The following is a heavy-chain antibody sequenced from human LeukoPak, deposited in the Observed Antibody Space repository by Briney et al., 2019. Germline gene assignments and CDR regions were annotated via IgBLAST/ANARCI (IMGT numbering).Heavy chain of an antibody. CDR3: ARGMVRGVIMSYYYYYYMDV. D-gene: IGHD3-10*01. CDR2: ISGSGGST. V-gene: IGHV3-23*01. CDR1: GFTFSSYG. J-gene: IGHJ6*03. Sequence: GGSLRLSCAASGFTFSSYGMSWVRQAPGKGLEWVSAISGSGGSTYYADSVKGRFTISRDNSKNTLYLQMNSLRAEDTAVYYCARGMVRGVIMSYYYYYYMDVWGKGTTVTISS.